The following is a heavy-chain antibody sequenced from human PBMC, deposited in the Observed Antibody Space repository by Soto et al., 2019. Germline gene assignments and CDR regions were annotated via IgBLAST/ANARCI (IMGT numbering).Heavy chain of an antibody. J-gene: IGHJ6*02. Sequence: QVQLVQSGAEVKKPGSSVKVSCKASGGTFSSYAISWVRQAPGQGLEWMGGIIPIFGTAYYAQKFQGRVTITADESTSTAYMELSSLRSEDTAVYYCARVLRGQLLLTDGMDVWGQGTTVTVSS. CDR3: ARVLRGQLLLTDGMDV. V-gene: IGHV1-69*01. D-gene: IGHD2-15*01. CDR1: GGTFSSYA. CDR2: IIPIFGTA.